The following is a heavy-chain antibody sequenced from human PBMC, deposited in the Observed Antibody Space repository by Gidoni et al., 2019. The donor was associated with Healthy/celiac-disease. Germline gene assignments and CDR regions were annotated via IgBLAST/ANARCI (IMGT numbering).Heavy chain of an antibody. CDR1: AYSFTSYW. Sequence: VHLVQSGAEATTPAVSPTISCTGSAYSFTSYWPGWVRQMPGKGLEWMGIIYPGDSETRYSPSVQGQVTISADKSISNAYLQWSSLKASDTAMYYWARVGNGIRYGMDVWGQGTTVTVSS. D-gene: IGHD5-18*01. V-gene: IGHV5-51*01. CDR2: IYPGDSET. CDR3: ARVGNGIRYGMDV. J-gene: IGHJ6*02.